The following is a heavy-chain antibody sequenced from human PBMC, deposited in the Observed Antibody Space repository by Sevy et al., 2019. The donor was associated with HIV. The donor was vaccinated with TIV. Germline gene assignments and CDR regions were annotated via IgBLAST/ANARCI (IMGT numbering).Heavy chain of an antibody. Sequence: GGSLRLSCAASGFTFSSYAMHWVRQAPGKGLEWVAVISYDGSNKYYAGSVKGRFTISRDNSKNTLYLQMNSLRAEDTAVYYCARDTKLSSGWYYFDYWGQGTLVTVSS. CDR2: ISYDGSNK. CDR3: ARDTKLSSGWYYFDY. CDR1: GFTFSSYA. V-gene: IGHV3-30-3*01. J-gene: IGHJ4*02. D-gene: IGHD6-19*01.